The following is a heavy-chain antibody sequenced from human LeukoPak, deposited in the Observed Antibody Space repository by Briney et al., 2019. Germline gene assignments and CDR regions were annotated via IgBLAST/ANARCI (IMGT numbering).Heavy chain of an antibody. CDR2: IIAYNGNT. CDR3: ARGMIRLRSWYSGGAFDI. Sequence: APVKLCCKASRYTFTSYGISWVRQAPGQGLEGMGWIIAYNGNTNYAQKLQGRVTMTTDTSTSTAYMELRSLRADDTAVYYCARGMIRLRSWYSGGAFDIWGQGTMVTVSS. CDR1: RYTFTSYG. D-gene: IGHD6-13*01. J-gene: IGHJ3*02. V-gene: IGHV1-18*01.